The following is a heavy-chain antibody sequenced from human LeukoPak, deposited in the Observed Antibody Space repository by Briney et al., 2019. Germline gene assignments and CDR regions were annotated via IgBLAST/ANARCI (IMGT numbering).Heavy chain of an antibody. CDR3: VKECLVVINYYFDY. Sequence: GGSLRLSCSASGFTFSNYAMHWVRQAPGKGLEYVSVISSTGGSTYYADSVKGRFTVSRDNSKNTLYLQMSSLRAEDTAVYYCVKECLVVINYYFDYWGQGTLVTVSS. V-gene: IGHV3-64D*06. CDR1: GFTFSNYA. D-gene: IGHD3-22*01. CDR2: ISSTGGST. J-gene: IGHJ4*02.